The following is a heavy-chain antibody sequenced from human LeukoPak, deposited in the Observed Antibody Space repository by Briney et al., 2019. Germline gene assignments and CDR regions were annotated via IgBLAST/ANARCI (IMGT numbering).Heavy chain of an antibody. CDR1: GFTFSSYD. J-gene: IGHJ4*02. V-gene: IGHV3-23*01. Sequence: GGSLRLSCAASGFTFSSYDMTWVRQAPGKGLEWVSGISGSAGSKDYVDSVKGRFTISRDNSKNTLYLQMSSLRADDTAVYYCARHGYNYGFDYWGQGTLVTVSS. CDR2: ISGSAGSK. CDR3: ARHGYNYGFDY. D-gene: IGHD5-24*01.